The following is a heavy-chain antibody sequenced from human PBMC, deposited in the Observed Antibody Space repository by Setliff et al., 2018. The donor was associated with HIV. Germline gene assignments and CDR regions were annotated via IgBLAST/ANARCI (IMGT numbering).Heavy chain of an antibody. CDR1: GYTFTSYG. CDR2: ISAYNGNT. V-gene: IGHV1-18*01. J-gene: IGHJ4*02. CDR3: ASVSSGWRQFDY. Sequence: ASVKVSCKASGYTFTSYGISWVRQAPGQGLEWMGWISAYNGNTNYAQKLQCRVTMTTDTSTSKAYMELRSLRSDDTAVYYCASVSSGWRQFDYWGQGTLVTVSS. D-gene: IGHD6-19*01.